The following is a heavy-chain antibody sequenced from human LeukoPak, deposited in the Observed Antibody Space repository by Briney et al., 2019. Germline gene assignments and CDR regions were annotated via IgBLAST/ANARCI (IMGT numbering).Heavy chain of an antibody. J-gene: IGHJ5*02. V-gene: IGHV4-4*07. CDR1: GGSISSYY. Sequence: SETLSLTCTVSGGSISSYYWSWIRQPAGKGLEWIGRIYTSGSTNYNPSLKSRVTMSVDTSKNQFSLKLSSVTAADTAVYYCARDRGAYYGSGSHANNWFDPWGQGTPVTVSS. D-gene: IGHD3-10*01. CDR3: ARDRGAYYGSGSHANNWFDP. CDR2: IYTSGST.